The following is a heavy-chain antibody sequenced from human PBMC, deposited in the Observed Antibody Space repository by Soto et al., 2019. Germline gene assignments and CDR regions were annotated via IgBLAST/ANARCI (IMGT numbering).Heavy chain of an antibody. Sequence: QVQLQESGPGLVKSSETLSLTCTVSGGSISSYYWSWIRQPPGKGLEWIGYIYYSGSTNYNPSLKSRVTISVDTSKNQFSLKLSSVTAADTAVYYCARSRGAVAQDYWGQGTLVTVSS. CDR3: ARSRGAVAQDY. CDR2: IYYSGST. CDR1: GGSISSYY. V-gene: IGHV4-59*01. J-gene: IGHJ4*02. D-gene: IGHD6-19*01.